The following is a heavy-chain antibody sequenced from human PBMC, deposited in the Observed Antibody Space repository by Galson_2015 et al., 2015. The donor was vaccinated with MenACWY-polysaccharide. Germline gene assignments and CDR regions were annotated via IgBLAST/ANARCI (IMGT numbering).Heavy chain of an antibody. CDR2: INSDGRST. CDR1: GFTFSRNW. Sequence: SLRLSCAASGFTFSRNWMHWVRQAPGKGLVWVSCINSDGRSTSYADSVKGRFTTSRDNAKNTLYLQMNSLSAEDTAVYYCARGGGRYPENYYFDYWGQGTLVTVSS. D-gene: IGHD3-16*01. J-gene: IGHJ4*02. V-gene: IGHV3-74*01. CDR3: ARGGGRYPENYYFDY.